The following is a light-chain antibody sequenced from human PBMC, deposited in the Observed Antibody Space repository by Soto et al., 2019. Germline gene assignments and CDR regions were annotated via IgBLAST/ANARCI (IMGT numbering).Light chain of an antibody. J-gene: IGKJ4*01. Sequence: DIQMTQSPSSLSASVGDRVTITCRASQTISSYLNWYQQKPGKAPKLLIYAASSSQSGVPSRFSGSGSGTDFTLTVTSLQPEDFATYYCQQSHSTLLTFGGGTKVEIK. CDR1: QTISSY. CDR3: QQSHSTLLT. CDR2: AAS. V-gene: IGKV1-39*01.